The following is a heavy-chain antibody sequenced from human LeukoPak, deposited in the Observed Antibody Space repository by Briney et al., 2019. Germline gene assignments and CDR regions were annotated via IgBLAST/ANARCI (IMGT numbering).Heavy chain of an antibody. CDR1: GFTFDDYA. V-gene: IGHV3-23*01. D-gene: IGHD2-15*01. J-gene: IGHJ4*02. CDR3: AKDGGGRGDY. CDR2: ISGSGGST. Sequence: GGSLRLSCAASGFTFDDYAMHWVRQAPGKGLEWVSAISGSGGSTYYADSVKGRFTISRDNSKNTLYLQMNSLRAEDTAVYYCAKDGGGRGDYWGQGTLVTVSS.